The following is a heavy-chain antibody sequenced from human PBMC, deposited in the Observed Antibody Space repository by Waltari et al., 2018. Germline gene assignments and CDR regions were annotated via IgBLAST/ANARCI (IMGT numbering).Heavy chain of an antibody. D-gene: IGHD3-10*01. J-gene: IGHJ4*02. Sequence: EVQLVESGGGLVQPGGSVRLSCAASGFSFSAYWMHWVRQSPGKGLEWVSRIDENGISITYVDSVQGRFTTSRDNAKNTLYLQMNSLRAEDSAVYYCTRDLYRGSDHWGRGTLVSVSS. CDR3: TRDLYRGSDH. CDR1: GFSFSAYW. CDR2: IDENGISI. V-gene: IGHV3-74*01.